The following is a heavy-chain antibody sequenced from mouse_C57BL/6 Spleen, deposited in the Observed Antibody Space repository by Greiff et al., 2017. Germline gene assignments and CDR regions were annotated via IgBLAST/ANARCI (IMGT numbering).Heavy chain of an antibody. CDR1: GFTFSDYG. D-gene: IGHD2-4*01. J-gene: IGHJ3*01. CDR3: ARREYDYALAY. V-gene: IGHV5-17*01. Sequence: DVHLVESGGGLVKPGGSLKLSCAASGFTFSDYGMHWVRQAPEKGLEWVAYISSGSSTIYYADTVKGRFTISRDNAKNTLFLQMTSLRSEDTAMYYCARREYDYALAYWGQGTLVTVSA. CDR2: ISSGSSTI.